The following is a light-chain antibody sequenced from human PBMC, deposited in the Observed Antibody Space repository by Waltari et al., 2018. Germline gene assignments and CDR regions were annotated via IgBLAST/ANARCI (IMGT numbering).Light chain of an antibody. CDR1: LSLVSSDGNTY. V-gene: IGKV2-30*01. J-gene: IGKJ1*01. CDR3: MQGTHWPWT. CDR2: KVS. Sequence: DVVMTQSPLSLPVTLGQPASISCRSSLSLVSSDGNTYFNWFQHRPGQSPRRLLYKVSNRDSGVPDRFSGSVSGTDFTLRISRVEAEDVGVYYCMQGTHWPWTFGPGTKVEIK.